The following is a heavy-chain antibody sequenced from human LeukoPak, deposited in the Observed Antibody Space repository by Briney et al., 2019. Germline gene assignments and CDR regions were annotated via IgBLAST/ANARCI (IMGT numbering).Heavy chain of an antibody. V-gene: IGHV3-30*02. D-gene: IGHD3-10*02. CDR1: GLMFSTSG. CDR2: IQYDGSEI. Sequence: GGSPRLSCAASGLMFSTSGMHWVRQAPGKGLEWVAFIQYDGSEIYYADSLKGRFTISRDNSKNTLYLQMNSLRAEDTAVFYCARESGAAKIGQMLNYWGQGTPVTVSS. J-gene: IGHJ4*02. CDR3: ARESGAAKIGQMLNY.